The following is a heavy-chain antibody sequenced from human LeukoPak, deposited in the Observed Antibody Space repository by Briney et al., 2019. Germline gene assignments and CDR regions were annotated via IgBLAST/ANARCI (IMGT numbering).Heavy chain of an antibody. CDR3: ATAKNDY. CDR2: ITNSGSTM. V-gene: IGHV3-48*01. J-gene: IGHJ4*02. Sequence: KGLAWVSYITNSGSTMLYVHSVKGRFTISRDNAKNSLYLQMSSLRAEDTAVYYCATAKNDYWGQGTLVTVSS.